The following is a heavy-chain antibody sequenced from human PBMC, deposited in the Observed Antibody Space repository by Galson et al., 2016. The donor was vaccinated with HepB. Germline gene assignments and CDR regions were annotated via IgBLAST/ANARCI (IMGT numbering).Heavy chain of an antibody. J-gene: IGHJ4*02. V-gene: IGHV3-30-3*01. D-gene: IGHD5-24*01. CDR1: GFTFSDYA. Sequence: SLRLSCAASGFTFSDYAMHWVRQAPGKGLEWVALMSYEENNKYYADSVKGPFIISRDNSKNTLYLQMNSLRHENTAVYYCAVEEMATTCYRHWGQGTLVTVSS. CDR2: MSYEENNK. CDR3: AVEEMATTCYRH.